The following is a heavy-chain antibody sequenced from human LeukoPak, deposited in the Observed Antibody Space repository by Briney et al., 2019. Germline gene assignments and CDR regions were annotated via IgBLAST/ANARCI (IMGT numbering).Heavy chain of an antibody. CDR1: GGSFSGYY. CDR3: ARGNDSSGYYSEDY. D-gene: IGHD3-22*01. CDR2: INHSGST. V-gene: IGHV4-34*01. J-gene: IGHJ4*02. Sequence: SETLSLTCAVYGGSFSGYYWSWIRQPPGKGLEWIGEINHSGSTNYNPSLKSRVTISVDTSKNQFSLKLSSVTAADTAVYYCARGNDSSGYYSEDYWGQGTLVTVSS.